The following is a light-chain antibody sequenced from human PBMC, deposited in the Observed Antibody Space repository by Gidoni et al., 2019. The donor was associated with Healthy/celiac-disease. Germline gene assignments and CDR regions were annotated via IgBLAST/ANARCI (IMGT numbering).Light chain of an antibody. V-gene: IGKV3-20*01. CDR1: QSVSSSY. CDR3: QQYGSSPRT. J-gene: IGKJ1*01. CDR2: GAS. Sequence: EIVLTQSTGTLSLSPGERATLSCRASQSVSSSYLAWYQQKPGQAPRLLIYGASSRATGIPDRFSGSGSGTDFTLTISRREPEDFAVYYCQQYGSSPRTFGQGTKVEIK.